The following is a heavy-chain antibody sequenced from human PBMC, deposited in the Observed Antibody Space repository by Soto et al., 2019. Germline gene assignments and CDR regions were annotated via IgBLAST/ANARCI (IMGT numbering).Heavy chain of an antibody. CDR3: ARRGEITIFGVAPYYFDY. CDR1: GGTFSSYA. J-gene: IGHJ4*02. D-gene: IGHD3-3*01. CDR2: IIPIFGTA. Sequence: SVKVSCKASGGTFSSYAISWMRQAPGQGLEWMGGIIPIFGTANYAQKFQGRVTITADESTSTAYMELSSLRSEDTAVYYCARRGEITIFGVAPYYFDYWGQGTLVTVSS. V-gene: IGHV1-69*13.